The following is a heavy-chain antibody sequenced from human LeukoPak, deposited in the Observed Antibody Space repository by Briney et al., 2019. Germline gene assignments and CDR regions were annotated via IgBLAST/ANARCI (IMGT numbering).Heavy chain of an antibody. V-gene: IGHV3-21*04. J-gene: IGHJ4*02. CDR1: GFTFSSYS. D-gene: IGHD3-10*01. CDR3: AKKDVRGVNFDY. CDR2: ISSSSSYI. Sequence: PGGSLRLSCAASGFTFSSYSMNWVRQAPGKGLEWVSSISSSSSYIYYADSVKGRFTISRDNAKNSLYLQMNSLRAEDTAVYYCAKKDVRGVNFDYWGQGTLVTVSS.